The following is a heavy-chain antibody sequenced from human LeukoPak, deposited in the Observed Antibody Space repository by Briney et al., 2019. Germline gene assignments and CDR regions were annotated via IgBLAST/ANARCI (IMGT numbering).Heavy chain of an antibody. CDR2: INHSGST. J-gene: IGHJ5*02. CDR3: ARGPPRSSSTAQASRPIGYNWFDP. CDR1: GGSFSGYY. Sequence: SETLSLTCAVYGGSFSGYYWSWIRQPPGKGLEWIGEINHSGSTNYNPSLKSRVTISVDTSKNQFSLKLSSVTAADTAVYYCARGPPRSSSTAQASRPIGYNWFDPWGQGTLVTVSS. D-gene: IGHD2-2*01. V-gene: IGHV4-34*01.